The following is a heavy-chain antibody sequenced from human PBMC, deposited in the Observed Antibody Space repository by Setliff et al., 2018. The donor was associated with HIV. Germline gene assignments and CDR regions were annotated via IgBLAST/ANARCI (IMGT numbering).Heavy chain of an antibody. CDR3: ARRRGQKATGWYYFDF. CDR2: IYHSGNT. Sequence: SETLSLTCSVSGGPITSNTYFWDWIRQAPGKGLEWIGSIYHSGNTYYNPSLKSRVSISVDTSKRQFSLKLTSVTAGDSALYYCARRRGQKATGWYYFDFWGQGALVTLSS. D-gene: IGHD6-19*01. CDR1: GGPITSNTYF. J-gene: IGHJ4*02. V-gene: IGHV4-39*01.